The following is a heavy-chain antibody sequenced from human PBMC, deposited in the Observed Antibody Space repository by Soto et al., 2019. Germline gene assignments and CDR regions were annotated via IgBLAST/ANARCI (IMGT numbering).Heavy chain of an antibody. CDR3: ARESDDSSGYYYTRWFDP. D-gene: IGHD3-22*01. Sequence: ASVKVSCKASGGTFSSYAISWVRQAPGQGLEWMGGIIPIFGTANYAQKFQGRVTITADKSTSTAYMELSSLRSEDTAVYYCARESDDSSGYYYTRWFDPWGQGTLVTVSS. V-gene: IGHV1-69*06. CDR2: IIPIFGTA. J-gene: IGHJ5*02. CDR1: GGTFSSYA.